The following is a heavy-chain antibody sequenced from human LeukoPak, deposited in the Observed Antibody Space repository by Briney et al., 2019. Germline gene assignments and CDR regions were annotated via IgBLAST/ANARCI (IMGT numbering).Heavy chain of an antibody. D-gene: IGHD1-26*01. CDR3: ARDSGSPRMGYFDY. CDR2: ISGSGGDE. V-gene: IGHV3-11*01. J-gene: IGHJ4*02. CDR1: GFTFTDYY. Sequence: PGGSLRLSCVASGFTFTDYYMSWIRQAPGKGLEWVSYISGSGGDEQYADSVRGRFIISRDNAKNSLYLQMNSLRAEDTAVYYCARDSGSPRMGYFDYWDQGTLVTVSS.